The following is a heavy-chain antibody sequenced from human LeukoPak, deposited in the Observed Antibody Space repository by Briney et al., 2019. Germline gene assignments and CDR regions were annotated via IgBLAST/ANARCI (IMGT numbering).Heavy chain of an antibody. V-gene: IGHV4-61*02. J-gene: IGHJ4*02. CDR1: GGSISSGTYY. CDR3: ARHPLRSTAYFDY. Sequence: PSETLSLTCTVSGGSISSGTYYWSWVRQPAGKGLEWIGRIYTSGSTNYSPSLKSRVTISVDTSKNQLSLKLSSVTAADTAVYYCARHPLRSTAYFDYWGQGTLVTVSS. D-gene: IGHD2-2*01. CDR2: IYTSGST.